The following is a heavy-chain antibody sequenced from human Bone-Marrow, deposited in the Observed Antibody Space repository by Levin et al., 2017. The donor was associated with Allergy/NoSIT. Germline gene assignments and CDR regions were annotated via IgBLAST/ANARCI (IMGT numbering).Heavy chain of an antibody. J-gene: IGHJ4*02. Sequence: GGSLRLSCVASGFTFSSYSMNWVRQAPGKGLEGVSYISVGSSTVYYTDSVKGRFTISRDNAKNSLYLQMNSLRDEDTAVYYCARDSGSYDDRFVCWGQGTLVTVSS. CDR2: ISVGSSTV. CDR3: ARDSGSYDDRFVC. V-gene: IGHV3-48*02. D-gene: IGHD3-16*01. CDR1: GFTFSSYS.